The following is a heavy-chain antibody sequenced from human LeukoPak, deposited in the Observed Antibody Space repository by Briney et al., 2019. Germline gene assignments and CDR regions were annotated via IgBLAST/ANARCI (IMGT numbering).Heavy chain of an antibody. CDR2: ISGSGGTT. Sequence: GGSLRLSCAASGFTFSSYAMSWVRQAPGKGLEWVSDISGSGGTTYYADSVKGRFIISRDNSKSTLYLQMNSLRAEDTAVYYCAEQVSDYDSSTYYYYWGQGALVTVSS. CDR3: AEQVSDYDSSTYYYY. D-gene: IGHD3-22*01. CDR1: GFTFSSYA. J-gene: IGHJ4*02. V-gene: IGHV3-23*01.